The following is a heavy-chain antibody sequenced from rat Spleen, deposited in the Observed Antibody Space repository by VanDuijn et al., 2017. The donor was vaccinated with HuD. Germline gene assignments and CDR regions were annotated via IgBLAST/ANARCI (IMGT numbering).Heavy chain of an antibody. V-gene: IGHV5-25*01. CDR3: ARELVATRVMRGVMDA. CDR1: GFTFSNYY. J-gene: IGHJ4*01. CDR2: ISTGGGNT. Sequence: EVQLVESGGGLVQPGRSMKLSCAASGFTFSNYYMAWVRQAPTKGLEWVASISTGGGNTYYRDSVKGRFTISRDNAKSTLYMQMDSLRSEDTAQYSCARELVATRVMRGVMDAWGQGASVTVSS. D-gene: IGHD1-4*01.